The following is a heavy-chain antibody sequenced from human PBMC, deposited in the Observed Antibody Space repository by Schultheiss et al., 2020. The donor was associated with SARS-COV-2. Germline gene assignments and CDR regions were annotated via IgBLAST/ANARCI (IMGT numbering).Heavy chain of an antibody. D-gene: IGHD3-16*02. CDR1: GFSLSTSGMC. J-gene: IGHJ5*02. CDR2: IYWDDDK. CDR3: AHRHYDHVWGSYRYTSEWFDP. V-gene: IGHV2-5*02. Sequence: SGPTLVKPTETLTLTCTVSGFSLSTSGMCVTWVRQPPGKALEWLALIYWDDDKRYSPSLKSRLTITRDTSKNQVVFTMTNMDPLDTATYYCAHRHYDHVWGSYRYTSEWFDPWGQGTPVTVSS.